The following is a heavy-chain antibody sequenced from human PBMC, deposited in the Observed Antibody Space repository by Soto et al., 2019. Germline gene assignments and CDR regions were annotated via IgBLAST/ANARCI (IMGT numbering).Heavy chain of an antibody. CDR2: MNPNSGNT. J-gene: IGHJ5*02. CDR3: ARDVHRYDILTGPLRDA. Sequence: QVQLVQSGAEVKKPGASVKVSCKASGYTFTSYDINWVRQATGQGLEWMGWMNPNSGNTGYAQKFQGRVTMTRNNSISTAYMELSSLRSEDTAVYYCARDVHRYDILTGPLRDAWGQGTLVTVSS. V-gene: IGHV1-8*01. D-gene: IGHD3-9*01. CDR1: GYTFTSYD.